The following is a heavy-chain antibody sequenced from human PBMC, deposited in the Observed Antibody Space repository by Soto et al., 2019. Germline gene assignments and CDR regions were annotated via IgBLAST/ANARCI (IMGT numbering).Heavy chain of an antibody. CDR1: GFTFSSYA. J-gene: IGHJ4*02. CDR3: ANAQGTTYYYDSSGYYKGYDY. Sequence: GGSLRLSCAASGFTFSSYAMSWVRQAPGKGLEWVSAISGSGGSTYYADSVKGRFTISRDNSKNTLYLQMNSLRAEDTAVYYCANAQGTTYYYDSSGYYKGYDYWGQGTLVTVSS. V-gene: IGHV3-23*01. D-gene: IGHD3-22*01. CDR2: ISGSGGST.